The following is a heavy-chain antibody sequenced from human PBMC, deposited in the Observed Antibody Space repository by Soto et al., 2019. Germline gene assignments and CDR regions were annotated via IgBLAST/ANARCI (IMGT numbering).Heavy chain of an antibody. CDR3: TRHLPLYDSSGYYYYFDY. Sequence: EVQLVESGGGLVQPGGSLKLSCAASGFTFSGSAMHWVRQASGKGLEWVGRIRSKANSYATAYAASVKGRFTISRDDSKNTAYLQMNSLKTEDTAVYYCTRHLPLYDSSGYYYYFDYWGQGTLVTVS. CDR1: GFTFSGSA. J-gene: IGHJ4*02. V-gene: IGHV3-73*02. D-gene: IGHD3-22*01. CDR2: IRSKANSYAT.